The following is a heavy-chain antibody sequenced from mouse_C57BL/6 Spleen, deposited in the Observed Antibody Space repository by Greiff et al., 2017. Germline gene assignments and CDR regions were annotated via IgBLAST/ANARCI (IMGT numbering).Heavy chain of an antibody. J-gene: IGHJ4*01. CDR2: INPSSGYT. CDR3: ARWDSNYPHAMDY. V-gene: IGHV1-7*01. CDR1: GYTFTSYW. Sequence: QVQLKESGAELAKPGASVKLSCKASGYTFTSYWMHWVKQRPGQGLEWIGYINPSSGYTKYNQKFKDKATLTADKSSSTAYMQLSSLTYEDSAVYYCARWDSNYPHAMDYWGQGTSVTVSS. D-gene: IGHD2-5*01.